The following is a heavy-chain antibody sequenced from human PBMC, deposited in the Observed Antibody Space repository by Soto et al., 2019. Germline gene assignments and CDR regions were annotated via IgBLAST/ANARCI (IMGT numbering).Heavy chain of an antibody. J-gene: IGHJ4*02. CDR1: GGSISSGDYY. CDR2: IYYSGST. Sequence: TLSLTCTVSGGSISSGDYYWSWIRQPPGKGLEWIGYIYYSGSTYYNPSLKSRVTISVDTSKNQFSLKLSSVTAADTAVYYCARVDYGDYLNSFDYWGQGTLVTVSS. D-gene: IGHD4-17*01. V-gene: IGHV4-30-4*01. CDR3: ARVDYGDYLNSFDY.